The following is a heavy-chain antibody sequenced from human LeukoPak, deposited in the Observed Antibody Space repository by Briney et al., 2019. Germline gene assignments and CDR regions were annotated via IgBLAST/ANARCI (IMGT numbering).Heavy chain of an antibody. CDR3: ARTPRHDFWSGYYFFDY. J-gene: IGHJ4*02. CDR2: IYYSGST. CDR1: GGSISSYY. D-gene: IGHD3-3*01. Sequence: SETLSLTCTVSGGSISSYYWSWIRQPPGKGLEWIGYIYYSGSTNYNPSLKNRVTISVDTSKNQFSLKLSSVTAADTAVYYCARTPRHDFWSGYYFFDYWGQGTLVTVSS. V-gene: IGHV4-59*01.